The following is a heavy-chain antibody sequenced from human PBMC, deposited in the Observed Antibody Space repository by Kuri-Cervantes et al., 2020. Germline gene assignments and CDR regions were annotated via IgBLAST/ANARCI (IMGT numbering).Heavy chain of an antibody. D-gene: IGHD6-19*01. Sequence: GESLKISCEASGFTFTHYWMNWVRQAPGKGLEWVANIKEDGSQQNYVDPVRGRFTISRDNAKNSLYLQMNSLRAEDTAVYYCAREMGQWLVHYYYYGMDVWGQGTTVTVSS. CDR3: AREMGQWLVHYYYYGMDV. V-gene: IGHV3-7*01. CDR2: IKEDGSQQ. J-gene: IGHJ6*02. CDR1: GFTFTHYW.